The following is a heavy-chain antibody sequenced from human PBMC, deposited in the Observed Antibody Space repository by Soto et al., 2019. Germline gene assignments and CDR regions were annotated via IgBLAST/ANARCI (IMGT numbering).Heavy chain of an antibody. CDR3: ARSAKKTWLPDF. Sequence: ASVKVSFKASGLSFIDYSILWVRQAPGQSLEWLGWINAGNGNTKYSHKFQDRVTITSDTSATTTYMELRSLRSEDTAVFYCARSAKKTWLPDFWGQGTLVTVSS. D-gene: IGHD5-12*01. V-gene: IGHV1-3*01. CDR2: INAGNGNT. CDR1: GLSFIDYS. J-gene: IGHJ1*01.